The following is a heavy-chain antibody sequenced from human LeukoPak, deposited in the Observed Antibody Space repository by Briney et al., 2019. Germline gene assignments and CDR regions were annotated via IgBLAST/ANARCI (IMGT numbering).Heavy chain of an antibody. D-gene: IGHD1-26*01. Sequence: GGSLRLSCAASGFTFSSYGMHWVRQAPGKGLEWVAFIRYDGSNKYYADSVKGRFTISRDNSKNTLYLQMNSLRAEDTAVYYCANLWARGGSYYGDLLSAGYFDYWGQGTLVTVSS. V-gene: IGHV3-30*02. CDR1: GFTFSSYG. J-gene: IGHJ4*02. CDR3: ANLWARGGSYYGDLLSAGYFDY. CDR2: IRYDGSNK.